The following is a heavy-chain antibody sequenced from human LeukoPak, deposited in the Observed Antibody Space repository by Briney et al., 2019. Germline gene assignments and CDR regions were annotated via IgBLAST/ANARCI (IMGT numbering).Heavy chain of an antibody. CDR2: ISGYNGNT. J-gene: IGHJ4*02. CDR1: GYTFTSYG. CDR3: ARADIRAIASSGWYGFDY. V-gene: IGHV1-18*01. D-gene: IGHD6-19*01. Sequence: ASVKVSCKASGYTFTSYGISWVRQAPGQGLEWMGWISGYNGNTNYAQKFQGRVTMTTDTSTSTAYMELRSLRSDDTAVYYCARADIRAIASSGWYGFDYRGQGTLVTVSS.